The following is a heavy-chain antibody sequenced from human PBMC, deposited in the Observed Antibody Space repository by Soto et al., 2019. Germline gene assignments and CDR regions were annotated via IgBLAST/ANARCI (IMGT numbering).Heavy chain of an antibody. V-gene: IGHV1-2*04. Sequence: ASVKVSCKASGYTFTGHYMHWVRQAPGQGQEWMGWINPNSGGTNYAQKFQGWVTMTRDTSISTAYMELSRLRSDDTAVYYCARDQAPLDSGSYYPDYSGMDVWGQGITVTVSS. CDR2: INPNSGGT. D-gene: IGHD3-10*01. CDR3: ARDQAPLDSGSYYPDYSGMDV. J-gene: IGHJ6*02. CDR1: GYTFTGHY.